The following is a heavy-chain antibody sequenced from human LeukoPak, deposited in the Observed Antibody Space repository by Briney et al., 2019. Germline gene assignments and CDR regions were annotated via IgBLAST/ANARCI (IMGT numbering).Heavy chain of an antibody. CDR2: ISSSGSTI. CDR1: GFTFSNFG. Sequence: GSLGLSCQAFGFTFSNFGMNWVRRAQGKGLEWVSYISSSGSTIYYADSVKGRFTISRDNVKNSLYLQMNSLTVEDTAVYYCARLVQWGQGTLVTVSS. CDR3: ARLVQ. D-gene: IGHD2-8*02. V-gene: IGHV3-48*01. J-gene: IGHJ4*02.